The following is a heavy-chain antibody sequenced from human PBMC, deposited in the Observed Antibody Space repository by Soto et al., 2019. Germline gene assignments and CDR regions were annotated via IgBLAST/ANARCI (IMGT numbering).Heavy chain of an antibody. D-gene: IGHD3-10*01. V-gene: IGHV3-30*18. Sequence: QVQLVESGGGVVQPGRSLRLSCAASGFTFSSYGMHWVRQAPGKGLEWVAVISYDGSNKYYADSVKGRFTISRDNSKNTLYLQMNSLRAEDTAVYYCAKDTGYYDSGSYCHFDYWGQGTLVTVSS. CDR2: ISYDGSNK. CDR1: GFTFSSYG. CDR3: AKDTGYYDSGSYCHFDY. J-gene: IGHJ4*02.